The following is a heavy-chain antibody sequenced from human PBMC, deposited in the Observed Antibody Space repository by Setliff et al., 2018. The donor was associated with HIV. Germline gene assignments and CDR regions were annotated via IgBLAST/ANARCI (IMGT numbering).Heavy chain of an antibody. Sequence: SVKVSCKASGGTFKNLAISWVRQAPGQGLEWMGGVIPSFATANYAQKFQGRITITADELTSTVYMDLNGLKSEDSAVYYCANPHDGGAFDVWGQGTAVTVSS. D-gene: IGHD1-1*01. CDR1: GGTFKNLA. V-gene: IGHV1-69*13. CDR3: ANPHDGGAFDV. J-gene: IGHJ3*01. CDR2: VIPSFATA.